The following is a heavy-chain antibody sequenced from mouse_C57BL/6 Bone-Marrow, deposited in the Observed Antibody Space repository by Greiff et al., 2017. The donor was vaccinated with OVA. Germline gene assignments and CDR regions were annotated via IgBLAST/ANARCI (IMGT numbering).Heavy chain of an antibody. CDR2: IDPNSGGT. V-gene: IGHV1-72*01. Sequence: QVQLQQPGAELVKPGASVKLSCKASGYTFSSYWMHWVKQRPGRGLEWIGRIDPNSGGTTYNETFKSKATLTVDKPSSTAYMQLSCLTSEDSAVYCCARWGLRRDWYFDVWGTGTTVTVSS. D-gene: IGHD2-4*01. CDR3: ARWGLRRDWYFDV. J-gene: IGHJ1*03. CDR1: GYTFSSYW.